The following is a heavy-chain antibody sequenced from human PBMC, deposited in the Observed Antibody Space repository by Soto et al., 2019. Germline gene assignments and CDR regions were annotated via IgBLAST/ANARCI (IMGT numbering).Heavy chain of an antibody. CDR2: IYYNGHT. J-gene: IGHJ4*02. Sequence: PXXTLYLPFTVSGDSISSYCLGWVLQPPGKGLECIATIYYNGHTYYSPSLRGRVTISIDTSKNQFSLKLSYVTAADTAVYFCARLHYDTYFDYWGQGTPVTVSS. CDR3: ARLHYDTYFDY. D-gene: IGHD3-16*01. V-gene: IGHV4-39*01. CDR1: GDSISSYC.